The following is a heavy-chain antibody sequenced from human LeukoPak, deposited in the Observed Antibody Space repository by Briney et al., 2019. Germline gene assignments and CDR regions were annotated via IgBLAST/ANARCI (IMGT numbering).Heavy chain of an antibody. J-gene: IGHJ5*02. V-gene: IGHV1-69*05. D-gene: IGHD6-13*01. CDR2: IIPIFGTA. Sequence: GASVKVSCKASGGTFSSYAISWVRQAPGQGLEWMGGIIPIFGTANYVQKFQGRVTITTDESTSTAYMELSSLRSEDTAVYYCARGGAPGIAINWFDPWGQGTLVTVSS. CDR3: ARGGAPGIAINWFDP. CDR1: GGTFSSYA.